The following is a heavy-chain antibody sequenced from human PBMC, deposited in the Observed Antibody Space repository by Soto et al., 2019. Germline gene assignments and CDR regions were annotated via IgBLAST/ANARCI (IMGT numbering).Heavy chain of an antibody. Sequence: EVQLGESGGGLVKPGGSLRLSCAAYGFTFSSYSMNWVCQAPGKGLEWVSSISSSSSYIYYADSVQGRFTISRDNAKNSLYLQMNSLRAEDTAVYYCASFGGDIDYWGQGTLVTVSS. D-gene: IGHD3-16*01. J-gene: IGHJ4*02. V-gene: IGHV3-21*01. CDR2: ISSSSSYI. CDR3: ASFGGDIDY. CDR1: GFTFSSYS.